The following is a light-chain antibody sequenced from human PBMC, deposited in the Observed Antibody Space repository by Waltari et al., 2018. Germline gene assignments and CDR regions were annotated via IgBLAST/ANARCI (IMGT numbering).Light chain of an antibody. CDR2: WAS. V-gene: IGKV4-1*01. CDR1: RSIFYSPNKNNY. J-gene: IGKJ2*01. Sequence: DIVMTQSPDSLAVSLGERDTINCKSTRSIFYSPNKNNYLAWYQHKSGQPPKLLIYWASTRAPGVPDRISGSGSGTDFTLSISSLQAEDVAVYYCQQYFSTPYNFGQGTKLEIK. CDR3: QQYFSTPYN.